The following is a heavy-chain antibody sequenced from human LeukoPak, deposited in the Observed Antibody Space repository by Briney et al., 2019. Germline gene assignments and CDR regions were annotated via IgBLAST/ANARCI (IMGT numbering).Heavy chain of an antibody. CDR3: AGFITMARGVRRGYFDY. CDR2: IYYSGST. D-gene: IGHD3-10*01. V-gene: IGHV4-59*01. Sequence: SETLSLTCTVSGGSISSYYWSWIRQPPGKGLEWIGYIYYSGSTNYNPSLKSRVTISVDTSKNQFSLKLSSVTAADTAVYYCAGFITMARGVRRGYFDYWGQGTLVTVSS. CDR1: GGSISSYY. J-gene: IGHJ4*02.